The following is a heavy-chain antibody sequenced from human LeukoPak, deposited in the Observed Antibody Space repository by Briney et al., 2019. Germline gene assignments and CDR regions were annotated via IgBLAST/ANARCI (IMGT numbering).Heavy chain of an antibody. Sequence: GASVKVSCKASGYTFTSYGISWVRQAPGQGLEWMGWISAYNGNTNYAQKLQGRVTMTTDTSTSTAYMELRSLRSDDTAVYYCARAVITIFGVAMRGYFDYWGQGTLVTVSS. CDR3: ARAVITIFGVAMRGYFDY. CDR2: ISAYNGNT. J-gene: IGHJ4*02. V-gene: IGHV1-18*01. D-gene: IGHD3-3*01. CDR1: GYTFTSYG.